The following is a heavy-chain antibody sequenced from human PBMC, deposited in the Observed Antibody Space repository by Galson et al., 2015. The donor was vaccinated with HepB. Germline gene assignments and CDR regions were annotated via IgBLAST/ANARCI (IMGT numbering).Heavy chain of an antibody. Sequence: PALVKPTQTLTLTCTFSGFSLTTSGVSVGWIRQPPGKALEWLAIIYRDNDKRYSPSLKSRLTITKDTSKNQVVLTMTNVDPADTATYYCAHLVLAAYNRDWTTTDAFDIWGQGTMVTVSS. J-gene: IGHJ3*02. D-gene: IGHD1-1*01. V-gene: IGHV2-5*02. CDR3: AHLVLAAYNRDWTTTDAFDI. CDR2: IYRDNDK. CDR1: GFSLTTSGVS.